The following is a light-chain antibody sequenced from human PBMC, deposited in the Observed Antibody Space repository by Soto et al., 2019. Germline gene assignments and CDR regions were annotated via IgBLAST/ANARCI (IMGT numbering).Light chain of an antibody. Sequence: EIVMTQSPATLSVSPGERATLSCRASQSISNNLAWYHQRPGQPPRLLIYGASTRATGIPARFSGSGSGTEFTLTISSLQSEYFAVYYCQQYNNWWTFGQGTRVEIK. J-gene: IGKJ1*01. CDR3: QQYNNWWT. CDR2: GAS. V-gene: IGKV3-15*01. CDR1: QSISNN.